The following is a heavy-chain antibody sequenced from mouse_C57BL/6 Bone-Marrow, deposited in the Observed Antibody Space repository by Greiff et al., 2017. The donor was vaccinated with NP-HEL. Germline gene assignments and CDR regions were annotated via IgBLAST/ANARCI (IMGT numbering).Heavy chain of an antibody. CDR3: ASRVNYYGSGYGWFDD. CDR2: IYPRSGNT. J-gene: IGHJ1*03. D-gene: IGHD1-1*01. V-gene: IGHV1-81*01. CDR1: GYTFTSYG. Sequence: VQRVESGAELARPGASVKLSCKASGYTFTSYGISWVKQRTGQGLEWIGEIYPRSGNTYYNEKFKGKATLTADTSSSTAYMELRSLPSEDSAVYFCASRVNYYGSGYGWFDDWGTGTTVTVSS.